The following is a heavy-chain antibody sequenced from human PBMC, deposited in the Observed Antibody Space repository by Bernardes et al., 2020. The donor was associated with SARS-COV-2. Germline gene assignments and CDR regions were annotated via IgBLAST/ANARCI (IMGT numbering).Heavy chain of an antibody. CDR2: IYPADSNL. V-gene: IGHV5-51*01. Sequence: GESLKISCKGSGFSFTNYWIGWVRQMPGKGPEWMGLIYPADSNLRYSPSFQGQVTISVDKSINTAYLQWSSLKASDTAMYYCARRDCSGGVCQRGHGWFDPWGQGTLVTVSS. J-gene: IGHJ5*02. D-gene: IGHD2-8*02. CDR1: GFSFTNYW. CDR3: ARRDCSGGVCQRGHGWFDP.